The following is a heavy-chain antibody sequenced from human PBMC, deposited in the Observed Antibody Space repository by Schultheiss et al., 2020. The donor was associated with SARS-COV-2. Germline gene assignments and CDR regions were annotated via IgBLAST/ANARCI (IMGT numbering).Heavy chain of an antibody. CDR1: GGYISSYY. CDR3: ARDRLDSSGYYYYGMDV. CDR2: IYYSGST. D-gene: IGHD3-22*01. V-gene: IGHV4-4*08. Sequence: SETLSLTCTVSGGYISSYYWSWIRQPPGKGLEWIGYIYYSGSTNYNPSLKSRVTISVDTSKNQFSLKLSSVTAADTAVYYCARDRLDSSGYYYYGMDVWGQGTTVTVSS. J-gene: IGHJ6*02.